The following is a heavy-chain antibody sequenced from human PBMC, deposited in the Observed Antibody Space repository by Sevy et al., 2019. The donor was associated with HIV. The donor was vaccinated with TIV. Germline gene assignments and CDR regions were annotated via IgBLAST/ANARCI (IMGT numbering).Heavy chain of an antibody. Sequence: SETLTLTCTVSGGSISSGGYYWSWIRQHPGKGLEWIGYIYYSGSTYYNPSLKSRVTISVDTSKNQFSLKLSSVTAADTAVYYCARDLPYQRGAFDIWGQGTMVTVSS. CDR3: ARDLPYQRGAFDI. D-gene: IGHD2-2*01. J-gene: IGHJ3*02. V-gene: IGHV4-31*03. CDR1: GGSISSGGYY. CDR2: IYYSGST.